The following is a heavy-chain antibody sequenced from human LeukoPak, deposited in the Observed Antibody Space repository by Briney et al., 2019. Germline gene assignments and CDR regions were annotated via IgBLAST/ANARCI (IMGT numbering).Heavy chain of an antibody. CDR3: EGRYCSSTSCSTN. Sequence: GGSLRLSCAASGFTFSTYSMHWVRQAPGKGLVWVSRISSDGSSTNYADSVKGRFTISRDNAKNTLYLQMNSLRAEDTAMYYCEGRYCSSTSCSTNWGQGTLVTVSS. CDR2: ISSDGSST. D-gene: IGHD2-2*02. J-gene: IGHJ4*02. V-gene: IGHV3-74*01. CDR1: GFTFSTYS.